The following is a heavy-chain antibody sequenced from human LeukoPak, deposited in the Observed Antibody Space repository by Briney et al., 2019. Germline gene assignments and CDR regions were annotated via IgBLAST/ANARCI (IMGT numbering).Heavy chain of an antibody. CDR1: GGSISSSNW. V-gene: IGHV4-4*02. J-gene: IGHJ4*02. Sequence: PSGTLSLTCAVSGGSISSSNWWSWVRQPPGKGLEWIGEIYHSGSTNYNPSLKSRVTTSVDKSKNQFSLKLSSVTAADTAVYYCARSRSEWLFIGFDYWGQGTLVTVSP. CDR2: IYHSGST. CDR3: ARSRSEWLFIGFDY. D-gene: IGHD3-3*01.